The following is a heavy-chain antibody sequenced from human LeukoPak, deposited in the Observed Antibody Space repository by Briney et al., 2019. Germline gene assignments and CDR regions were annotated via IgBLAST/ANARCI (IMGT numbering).Heavy chain of an antibody. J-gene: IGHJ4*02. CDR3: ARAGVRGGAKGITEPDDSNEYYFDY. V-gene: IGHV4-59*01. CDR1: GGSIGSYY. D-gene: IGHD4/OR15-4a*01. Sequence: SETLSLTCTVSGGSIGSYYWSWIRQPPGKGLEWIGYIYYSGSTNYNPSLKSRVTISVDTSKNQFSLKLSSVTAADTAVYYCARAGVRGGAKGITEPDDSNEYYFDYWGQGTLVTVSS. CDR2: IYYSGST.